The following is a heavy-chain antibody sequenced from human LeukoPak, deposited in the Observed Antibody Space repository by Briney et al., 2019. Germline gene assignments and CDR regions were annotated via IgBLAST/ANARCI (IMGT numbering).Heavy chain of an antibody. Sequence: SETLSLTCTVSGGSISSGGYYWGWIRQPPGKGLEWIGSIYYSGSTYYNPSLKSRVTISVDTSKNQFSLKLSSVTAADTAVYYCARGLGIFGVGNWFDPWGQGTLVTVSS. V-gene: IGHV4-39*01. CDR1: GGSISSGGYY. D-gene: IGHD3-3*01. CDR3: ARGLGIFGVGNWFDP. J-gene: IGHJ5*02. CDR2: IYYSGST.